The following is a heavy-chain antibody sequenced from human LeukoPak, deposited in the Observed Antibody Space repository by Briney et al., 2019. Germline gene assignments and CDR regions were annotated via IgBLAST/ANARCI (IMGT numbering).Heavy chain of an antibody. J-gene: IGHJ4*02. CDR3: AKVGYSYGLTY. CDR1: GFTFSSYW. CDR2: IKQDGSEK. D-gene: IGHD5-18*01. Sequence: GGSLRLSCAASGFTFSSYWMSWVRQAPGKGLEWVANIKQDGSEKYYVDSVKGRFTISRDNSKNTLYLQMNSLRAEDTAVYYCAKVGYSYGLTYWGQGTLVTVSS. V-gene: IGHV3-7*01.